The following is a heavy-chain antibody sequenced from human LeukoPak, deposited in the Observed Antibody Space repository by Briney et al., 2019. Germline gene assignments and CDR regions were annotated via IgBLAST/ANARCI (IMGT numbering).Heavy chain of an antibody. CDR2: IIHIFGTA. Sequence: GASVKVSCKASGGTFSSYAISWVRQAPGQGLEWMGRIIHIFGTANYAQKFQGRVTITTDESTSTAYMELSSLRSEDTAVYYCAREVSAVAGTRLYYFDYWGQGTLVTVSS. CDR1: GGTFSSYA. V-gene: IGHV1-69*05. J-gene: IGHJ4*02. CDR3: AREVSAVAGTRLYYFDY. D-gene: IGHD6-19*01.